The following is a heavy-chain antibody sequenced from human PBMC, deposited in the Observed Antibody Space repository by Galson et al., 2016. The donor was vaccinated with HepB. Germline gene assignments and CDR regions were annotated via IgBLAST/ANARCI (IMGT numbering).Heavy chain of an antibody. V-gene: IGHV3-48*03. CDR1: GFTFSSYE. CDR2: ISSSGSDI. D-gene: IGHD2-2*01. Sequence: SLRLSCAASGFTFSSYEMIWVRQASGRGLEWVSYISSSGSDIYYTESVRGRFTISRDNVDNSLYLQMNSLRAEDTAVYYCVRDQGSAAADYWGQGTLVTVSS. J-gene: IGHJ4*02. CDR3: VRDQGSAAADY.